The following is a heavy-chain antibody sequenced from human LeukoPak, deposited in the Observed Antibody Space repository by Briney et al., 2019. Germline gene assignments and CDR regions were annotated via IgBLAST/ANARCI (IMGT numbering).Heavy chain of an antibody. D-gene: IGHD6-6*01. V-gene: IGHV3-72*01. Sequence: GGSLRLSCAASGFTFSDYSMNWVRQAPGKGLEWVGRTRNKANSYTTQYAASVKGRFTISRDDSKNTLYLQMNSLKTEDTAVYYCTSRIEYSSSGSDYWGQGTLVTVSS. J-gene: IGHJ4*02. CDR3: TSRIEYSSSGSDY. CDR1: GFTFSDYS. CDR2: TRNKANSYTT.